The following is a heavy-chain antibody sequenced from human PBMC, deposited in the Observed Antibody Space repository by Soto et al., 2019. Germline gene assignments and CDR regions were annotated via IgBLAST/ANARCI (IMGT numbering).Heavy chain of an antibody. CDR2: IDWDDDK. Sequence: SGPTLVNPTQTLTLTCTFSVFSLSTSGMCVSWIRQPPGKALEWLALIDWDDDKYYSTSLKTRLTISKDTSKNQVVLTMTNMDPVDTATYYCARSLGIGRYYYYYGMDVWGQGTTVTVSS. CDR1: VFSLSTSGMC. CDR3: ARSLGIGRYYYYYGMDV. J-gene: IGHJ6*02. D-gene: IGHD7-27*01. V-gene: IGHV2-70*01.